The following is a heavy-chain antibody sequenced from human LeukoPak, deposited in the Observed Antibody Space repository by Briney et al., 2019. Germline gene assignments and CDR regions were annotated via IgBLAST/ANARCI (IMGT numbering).Heavy chain of an antibody. J-gene: IGHJ4*02. D-gene: IGHD1-26*01. Sequence: GGSLRLSCTASGFTFGDYAMSWARQAPGKGLEWVGFIRSKAYGGTTEYAASVKGRFTISRDDSKSIAYLQMNSLKTEDTAVYYCTRDCGGSYSGYFDYWGQGTLVTVSS. V-gene: IGHV3-49*04. CDR3: TRDCGGSYSGYFDY. CDR2: IRSKAYGGTT. CDR1: GFTFGDYA.